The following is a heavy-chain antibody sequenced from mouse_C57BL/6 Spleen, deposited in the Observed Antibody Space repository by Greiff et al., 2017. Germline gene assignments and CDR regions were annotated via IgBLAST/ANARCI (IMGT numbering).Heavy chain of an antibody. Sequence: QVQLQQSGAELVRPGTSVKVSCKASGYAFTNYLIEWVKQRPGQGLEWIGVINPGSGGTNYNEKFKGKATLTADKSSSTAYMQLSSLTSEDSAVYFCARRIYDGYYLDYWGQGTTLTVSS. D-gene: IGHD2-3*01. J-gene: IGHJ2*01. CDR2: INPGSGGT. CDR1: GYAFTNYL. CDR3: ARRIYDGYYLDY. V-gene: IGHV1-54*01.